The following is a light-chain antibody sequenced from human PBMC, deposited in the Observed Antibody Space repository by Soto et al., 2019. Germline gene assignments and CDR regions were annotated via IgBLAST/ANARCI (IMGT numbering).Light chain of an antibody. CDR1: SSDVGGYNY. CDR2: EVS. Sequence: QSALTQPASVSGSPGPSISISCTGTSSDVGGYNYVSWYLQHPGKAPKLMISEVSNRPSGVSTRFSGSKSGNTASLAISGLQADDDADYYCSSNTSAGTLVFGTGTKVTVL. V-gene: IGLV2-14*01. J-gene: IGLJ1*01. CDR3: SSNTSAGTLV.